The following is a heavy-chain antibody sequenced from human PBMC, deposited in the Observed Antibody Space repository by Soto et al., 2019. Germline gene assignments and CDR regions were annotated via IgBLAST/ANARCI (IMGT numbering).Heavy chain of an antibody. D-gene: IGHD5-12*01. CDR2: IVVGSGNT. V-gene: IGHV1-58*01. CDR3: AARRGYSGYASHY. Sequence: SEKVSCKASGFTFTSSAVQWVRQARGQRLEWIGWIVVGSGNTNYAQKFQERVTITRDMSTSTAYMELSSLRSEDTAVYYCAARRGYSGYASHYWGQGTLVTV. CDR1: GFTFTSSA. J-gene: IGHJ4*02.